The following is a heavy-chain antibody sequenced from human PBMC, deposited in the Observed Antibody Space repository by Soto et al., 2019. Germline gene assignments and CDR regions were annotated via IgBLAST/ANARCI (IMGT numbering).Heavy chain of an antibody. Sequence: EVQLVESGGGLIQPGGSLRLSCAASGFTVSSNYMSWVRQAPGKGLEWVSVIYSGGSTYYADSVKGRFTISRDNSKNTLYLQMNSLRAEDTAVYYCARDGGASPLHAFDIWGQGTMVTVSS. V-gene: IGHV3-53*01. CDR1: GFTVSSNY. CDR2: IYSGGST. D-gene: IGHD3-16*01. CDR3: ARDGGASPLHAFDI. J-gene: IGHJ3*02.